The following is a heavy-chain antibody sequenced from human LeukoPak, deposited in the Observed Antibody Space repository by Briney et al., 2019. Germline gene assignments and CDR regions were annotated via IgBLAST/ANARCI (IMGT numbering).Heavy chain of an antibody. V-gene: IGHV4-31*03. CDR1: GGSISSGGYY. CDR2: IYYSGST. CDR3: ARVTDSSSSLDY. Sequence: PSETLSLTCTVSGGSISSGGYYWSWIRQHPGKGLEWIGYIYYSGSTYYNPSLKSRVTMSVDTSKNQFSLKLSSVTAADTAVYYCARVTDSSSSLDYWGQGTLVTVSS. D-gene: IGHD6-13*01. J-gene: IGHJ4*02.